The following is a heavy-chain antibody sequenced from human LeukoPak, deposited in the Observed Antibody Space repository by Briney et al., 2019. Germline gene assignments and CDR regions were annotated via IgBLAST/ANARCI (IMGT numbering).Heavy chain of an antibody. Sequence: GRSLRLSCAASGFTFSSYGMHWVRQAPGKGLEWVAVISYDGSNKYYADSVKGRFTISRDNSKNTLYLQMNSLRAEDTAVYYCAKGSTTVVTHFDYWGQGTLVTVSS. J-gene: IGHJ4*02. CDR3: AKGSTTVVTHFDY. CDR1: GFTFSSYG. D-gene: IGHD4-23*01. V-gene: IGHV3-30*18. CDR2: ISYDGSNK.